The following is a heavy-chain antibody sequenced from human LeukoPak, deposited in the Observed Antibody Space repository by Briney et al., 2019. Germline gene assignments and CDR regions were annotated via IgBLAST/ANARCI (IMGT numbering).Heavy chain of an antibody. Sequence: TRGAPLQISCQGSGSIFTSYWIGWVRQLPGKGLEWMRIIYPGDSATKYSPSFQGQVTISADKSISTAYLQWSSRKASDTAMYYCARHTLSYLRTGYLGSDYWGQGTLVTVSS. CDR1: GSIFTSYW. CDR2: IYPGDSAT. V-gene: IGHV5-51*01. J-gene: IGHJ4*02. D-gene: IGHD3/OR15-3a*01. CDR3: ARHTLSYLRTGYLGSDY.